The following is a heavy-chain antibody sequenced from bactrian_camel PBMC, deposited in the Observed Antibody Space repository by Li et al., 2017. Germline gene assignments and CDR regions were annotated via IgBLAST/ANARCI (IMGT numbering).Heavy chain of an antibody. D-gene: IGHD2*01. Sequence: HVQLVESGGGSGQTGGSLRLSCAVSGFPYSRYCMGWFRQGPGKEREGVAAIDRSGNIVYADSVRGRFAISQDAATKVLYLHMNDLKPEDTAIYYCVTDSPAACEYCSGGYCSLLLGYWGQGTQVTVS. CDR1: GFPYSRYC. J-gene: IGHJ6*01. CDR2: IDRSGNI. V-gene: IGHV3S9*01. CDR3: VTDSPAACEYCSGGYCSLLLGY.